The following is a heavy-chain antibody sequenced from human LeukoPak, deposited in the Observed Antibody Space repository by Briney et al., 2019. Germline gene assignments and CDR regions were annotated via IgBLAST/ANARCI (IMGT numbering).Heavy chain of an antibody. CDR2: IYYSGST. D-gene: IGHD4-11*01. CDR3: ARSYSYYYYYYCMDV. J-gene: IGHJ6*02. CDR1: GGSISSYY. Sequence: PSETLSLTCTVSGGSISSYYWSWIRQPPGKGLEWIGYIYYSGSTNYNPSLKSRVTISVDTSKNQFSLNLSSVTAADTAVYYCARSYSYYYYYYCMDVWGQGTTVTVSS. V-gene: IGHV4-59*08.